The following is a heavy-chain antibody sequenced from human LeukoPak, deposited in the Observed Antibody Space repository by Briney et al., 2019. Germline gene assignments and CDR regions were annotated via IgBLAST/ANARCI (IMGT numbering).Heavy chain of an antibody. D-gene: IGHD3-16*01. CDR1: GYTFTGYY. CDR3: ARDIAPGTSFLGELLD. V-gene: IGHV1-2*02. Sequence: ASVEVSCKASGYTFTGYYMHWVRQAPGQGLEWMGWINPNSGGTNYAQKFQGRVTMTRDTSISTAYMELSRLRSDDTAVYYCARDIAPGTSFLGELLDWGQGTLVTVSS. CDR2: INPNSGGT. J-gene: IGHJ4*02.